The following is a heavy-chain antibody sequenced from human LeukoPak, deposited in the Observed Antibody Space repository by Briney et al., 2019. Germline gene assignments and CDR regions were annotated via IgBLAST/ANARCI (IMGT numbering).Heavy chain of an antibody. V-gene: IGHV1-2*02. CDR3: PRVFDALLQFYP. D-gene: IGHD3-9*01. CDR2: INPNSGGT. CDR1: GYTFTGYY. Sequence: ASVKVTCKASGYTFTGYYMHWVRQTPGQGLEWMGWINPNSGGTNYAQKFQGRVTMTRDTSISTAYMELSRLRSDDTAVYYCPRVFDALLQFYPWGQGTLVTVSS. J-gene: IGHJ5*02.